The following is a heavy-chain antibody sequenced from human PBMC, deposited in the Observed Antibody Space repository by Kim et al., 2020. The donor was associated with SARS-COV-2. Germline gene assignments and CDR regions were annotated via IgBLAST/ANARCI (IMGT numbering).Heavy chain of an antibody. Sequence: GGSLRLSCAASGFTFSDYYMSWIRQAPGKGLAWDSYISSSGSTIYYADSVKGRFTISRENAKNSLYLQMNSLRAEDTAVYYCARDHFPSSLRFGESNPKYGLDFWGQGTTVTVSS. V-gene: IGHV3-11*01. D-gene: IGHD3-10*01. J-gene: IGHJ6*02. CDR2: ISSSGSTI. CDR1: GFTFSDYY. CDR3: ARDHFPSSLRFGESNPKYGLDF.